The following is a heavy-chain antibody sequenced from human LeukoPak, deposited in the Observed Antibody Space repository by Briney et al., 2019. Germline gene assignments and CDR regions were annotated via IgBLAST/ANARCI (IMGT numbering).Heavy chain of an antibody. CDR3: ARGDYYESSGYFIDAFDI. Sequence: PGGSLRLSCAASGFTFSSYWMTWVRQAPGKGLEWVANMKQDGSQKFYVDSVKGRFTISRDNAKNSLYLQMNSLGAEDTALYYCARGDYYESSGYFIDAFDIWGQGTMVTVSS. V-gene: IGHV3-7*01. CDR1: GFTFSSYW. CDR2: MKQDGSQK. J-gene: IGHJ3*02. D-gene: IGHD3-22*01.